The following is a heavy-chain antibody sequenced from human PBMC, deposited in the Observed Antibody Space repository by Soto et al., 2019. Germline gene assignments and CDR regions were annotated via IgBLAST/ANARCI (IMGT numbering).Heavy chain of an antibody. CDR2: MNPNSGNT. CDR3: ARDLNGNFWSGYYTSHYSMDV. Sequence: ASVKVSCKASGYTFTSYDINWVRQATGQGLEWMGWMNPNSGNTGYAQKFQGRVTMTRNTSISTAYMELSSLRSEDTAVYYCARDLNGNFWSGYYTSHYSMDVWGKGTTVTVSS. V-gene: IGHV1-8*01. D-gene: IGHD3-3*01. J-gene: IGHJ6*03. CDR1: GYTFTSYD.